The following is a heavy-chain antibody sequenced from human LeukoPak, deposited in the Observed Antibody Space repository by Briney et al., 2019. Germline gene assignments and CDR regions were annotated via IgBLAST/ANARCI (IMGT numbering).Heavy chain of an antibody. Sequence: GGSLRLSCAASGFTFSIFGMSWVRQAPGKGLEWVSYVSSSSSTKYYTDSVKGRFTISRDNAKNSLYLQMNSLRAEDTAVYYCARVPGYYDSSGYSYYFDYWGQGTLVTVSS. CDR1: GFTFSIFG. V-gene: IGHV3-48*01. CDR2: VSSSSSTK. CDR3: ARVPGYYDSSGYSYYFDY. D-gene: IGHD3-22*01. J-gene: IGHJ4*02.